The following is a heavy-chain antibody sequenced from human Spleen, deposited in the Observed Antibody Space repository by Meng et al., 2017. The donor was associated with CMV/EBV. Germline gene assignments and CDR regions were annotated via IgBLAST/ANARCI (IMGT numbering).Heavy chain of an antibody. CDR3: ARDNNWGPDY. D-gene: IGHD7-27*01. CDR2: IHPHRNDT. Sequence: SGNASGCTCTAHYFHWVRQAPGQRRAWMRWIHPHRNDTNYAQQFQGRVTLTRDTSINTGYMELTKLTSDDTAVYYCARDNNWGPDYWGQGTLVTVSS. J-gene: IGHJ4*02. CDR1: GCTCTAHY. V-gene: IGHV1-2*02.